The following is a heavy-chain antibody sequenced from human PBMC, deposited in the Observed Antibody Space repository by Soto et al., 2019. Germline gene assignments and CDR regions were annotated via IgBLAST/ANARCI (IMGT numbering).Heavy chain of an antibody. CDR1: GCTFNNYG. J-gene: IGHJ4*02. D-gene: IGHD2-2*01. Sequence: GSLRLPGTGSGCTFNNYGINGVRQAPGKGLEWVSSISKSDYTYYSDSLKGRFAISRDNAKSSVYLQMNTLRVEDTAVYYCAREDSIIIPAVSDFWGQGTLVTVSS. CDR3: AREDSIIIPAVSDF. V-gene: IGHV3-21*01. CDR2: ISKSDYT.